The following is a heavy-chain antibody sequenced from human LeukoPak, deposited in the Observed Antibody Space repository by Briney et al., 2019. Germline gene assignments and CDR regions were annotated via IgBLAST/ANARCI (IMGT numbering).Heavy chain of an antibody. Sequence: SETLSLTCTVSGGSISSYYWSWIRQPPGKGLEWIGYIYYSGSTNYNPSLKSRVTISVDTSKNQFSLKLSSVTAADTAVYYCARHGGGGLLWFGDKNAFDYWGQGTLVTVSS. CDR2: IYYSGST. V-gene: IGHV4-59*08. J-gene: IGHJ4*02. CDR3: ARHGGGGLLWFGDKNAFDY. CDR1: GGSISSYY. D-gene: IGHD3-10*01.